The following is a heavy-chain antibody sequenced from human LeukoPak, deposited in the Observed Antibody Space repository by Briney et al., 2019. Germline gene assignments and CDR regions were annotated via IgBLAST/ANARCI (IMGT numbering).Heavy chain of an antibody. CDR2: FDPEDGET. CDR3: ATAAYGSGIFHLNYYYGMDV. J-gene: IGHJ6*04. CDR1: GYTLNELS. D-gene: IGHD3-10*01. V-gene: IGHV1-24*01. Sequence: ASVKVSCKVSGYTLNELSMHWVRQAPGKGLEWMGGFDPEDGETIYAQKFQGRVTMTEDTSTDTAYMELSSLRSEDTAVYYCATAAYGSGIFHLNYYYGMDVWGKGTTVTVSS.